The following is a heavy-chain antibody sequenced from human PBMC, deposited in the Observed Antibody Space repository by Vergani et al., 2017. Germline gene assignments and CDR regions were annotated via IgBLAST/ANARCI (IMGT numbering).Heavy chain of an antibody. Sequence: EVQLVQSGAEVTKPGESLRISCKGSGYSFTSYWISWVRQMPGKGLEWVGRIGPSDSYTNYSPSSQGHVTISADKSNSTASLQWSSLKATDTAMYYCARGSAITMIVEGWFDPWGQGTLVTVSS. J-gene: IGHJ5*02. CDR2: IGPSDSYT. V-gene: IGHV5-10-1*03. D-gene: IGHD3-22*01. CDR3: ARGSAITMIVEGWFDP. CDR1: GYSFTSYW.